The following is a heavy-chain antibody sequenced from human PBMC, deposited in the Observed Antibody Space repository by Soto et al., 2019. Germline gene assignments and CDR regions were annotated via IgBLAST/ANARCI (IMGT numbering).Heavy chain of an antibody. Sequence: SVKVSCKASGYTFTSYAMHWVRQAPGQRLEWMGWFNAGNGNTKYSQKFQGRVTITRDTSASTAYMELSSLRSEDTAVYYCARSIVVVTALDYWGQGTLVTVSS. J-gene: IGHJ4*02. CDR3: ARSIVVVTALDY. V-gene: IGHV1-3*01. D-gene: IGHD2-21*02. CDR1: GYTFTSYA. CDR2: FNAGNGNT.